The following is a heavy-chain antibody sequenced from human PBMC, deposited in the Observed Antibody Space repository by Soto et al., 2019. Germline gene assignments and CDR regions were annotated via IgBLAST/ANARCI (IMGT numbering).Heavy chain of an antibody. J-gene: IGHJ4*02. D-gene: IGHD3-16*01. V-gene: IGHV3-30-3*01. CDR2: ISYDGSNK. CDR1: GFTFSSYA. CDR3: ARVRKHILLLGGFDY. Sequence: QVQLVESGGGVVQPGRSLRLSCAASGFTFSSYAMHWVRQAPGKGLEWVAVISYDGSNKYYADSVKGRFTISRDNSKNTLYLQMHSLRAEDTAVYYCARVRKHILLLGGFDYWGQGTLVTVSS.